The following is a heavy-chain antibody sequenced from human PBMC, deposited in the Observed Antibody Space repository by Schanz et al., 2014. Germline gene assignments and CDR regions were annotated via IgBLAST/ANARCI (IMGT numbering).Heavy chain of an antibody. CDR1: GFTFRGYA. D-gene: IGHD2-2*02. CDR3: AKHLYQYNYYGMDV. CDR2: IASGGSHT. Sequence: EVQLLESGGDLVQPGGSLRLSCVVSGFTFRGYAMSWVRQAPGKGLQWVSTIASGGSHTFYADSVTGRFTISGDNSKNTLFLQMNSLRVEDTAIYYCAKHLYQYNYYGMDVWGQGTTVTVSS. J-gene: IGHJ6*02. V-gene: IGHV3-23*01.